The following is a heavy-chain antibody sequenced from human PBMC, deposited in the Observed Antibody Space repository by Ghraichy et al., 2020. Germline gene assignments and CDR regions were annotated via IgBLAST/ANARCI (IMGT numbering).Heavy chain of an antibody. V-gene: IGHV1-8*01. CDR1: GYTFTSYD. J-gene: IGHJ4*02. Sequence: ASVKVSCKASGYTFTSYDINWVRQATGQGLEWMGWMNPNSGNTGYAQKFQGRVTMTEDTSTDTAYMELSSLRSEDTAVYYCATTPSITMVRGVIYYYWGQGTLVTVSS. CDR3: ATTPSITMVRGVIYYY. CDR2: MNPNSGNT. D-gene: IGHD3-10*01.